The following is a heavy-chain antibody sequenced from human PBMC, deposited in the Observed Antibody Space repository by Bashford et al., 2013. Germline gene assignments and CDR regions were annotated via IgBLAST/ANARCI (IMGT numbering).Heavy chain of an antibody. CDR2: ITSSGTNI. CDR1: GFTFSNYA. D-gene: IGHD3-22*01. Sequence: GSLRLSCAASGFTFSNYAMTWVRQAPGKGLEWVSSITSSGTNIYYADSMKGRFTISRDNAKSSLYLEMNSLRAEDTAVYFCARVRHYYDSNNYYYYYGMDVWGQGTTVTVSS. CDR3: ARVRHYYDSNNYYYYYGMDV. V-gene: IGHV3-21*01. J-gene: IGHJ6*02.